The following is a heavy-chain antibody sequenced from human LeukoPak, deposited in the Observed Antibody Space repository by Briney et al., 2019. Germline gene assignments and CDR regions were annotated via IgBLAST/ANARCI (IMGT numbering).Heavy chain of an antibody. Sequence: ASVKVSCKASGYTFTSYGISWVRQAPGQGLEWMGWISAYNGNTNYAQKLQGRVTVTTDTSTSTAYMELRSLRSDDTAVYYCARDRGAVPHYYYYYGMDVWGQGTTVTVSS. V-gene: IGHV1-18*01. J-gene: IGHJ6*02. CDR3: ARDRGAVPHYYYYYGMDV. CDR1: GYTFTSYG. D-gene: IGHD3-10*01. CDR2: ISAYNGNT.